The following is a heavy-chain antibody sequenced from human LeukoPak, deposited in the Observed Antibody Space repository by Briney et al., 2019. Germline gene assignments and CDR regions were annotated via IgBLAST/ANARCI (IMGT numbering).Heavy chain of an antibody. CDR3: VMNSSGYTRSAFDI. CDR1: GGSISSYY. CDR2: IYYSGST. Sequence: PSETLSLTCTVSGGSISSYYWSWIRQPPGKGLEWIGYIYYSGSTNYNPSLKSRVTISVDTSKNQFSLKLSSVTAADTAVYYCVMNSSGYTRSAFDIWGQGTMVTVSS. V-gene: IGHV4-59*01. D-gene: IGHD3-22*01. J-gene: IGHJ3*02.